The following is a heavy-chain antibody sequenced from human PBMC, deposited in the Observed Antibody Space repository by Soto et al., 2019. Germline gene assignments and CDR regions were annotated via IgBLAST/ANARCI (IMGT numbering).Heavy chain of an antibody. CDR2: IIPVLGLA. CDR1: GGTFSTYS. J-gene: IGHJ3*02. D-gene: IGHD2-15*01. V-gene: IGHV1-69*02. Sequence: QVQLVQSGAEVKKPGSSVKVSCKASGGTFSTYSITWVRQAPGQGPEWMGRIIPVLGLANYAQKFHGRVTITADKSTSTAYMEMSSLRSEDTAVYYCAKEAYCSAGSCLDDAVDIWGQGTMVTFSS. CDR3: AKEAYCSAGSCLDDAVDI.